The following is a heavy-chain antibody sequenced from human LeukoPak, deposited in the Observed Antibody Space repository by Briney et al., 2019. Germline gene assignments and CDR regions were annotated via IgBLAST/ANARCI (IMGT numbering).Heavy chain of an antibody. CDR3: ARLTYSSGWYYFDY. V-gene: IGHV4-39*01. Sequence: SETLSLTCTVSGGSLSSSSYYWGWIRQPPGKGLEWIGTVYYSGSTYYNPSLKSRVTMSVDTSKNQFSLKLSSVTAADTAVFYCARLTYSSGWYYFDYWGQGTLVTVSS. D-gene: IGHD6-19*01. CDR1: GGSLSSSSYY. J-gene: IGHJ4*02. CDR2: VYYSGST.